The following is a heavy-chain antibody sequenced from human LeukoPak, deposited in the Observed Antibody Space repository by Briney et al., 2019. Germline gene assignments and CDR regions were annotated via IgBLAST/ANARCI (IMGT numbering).Heavy chain of an antibody. Sequence: PGGSLRLSCAASGFTFSSYEMNWVRPAPGKGLEWVSCISSSGSTIYYADSVKGRFTISRDNAKNSLYLQMNSLRAEDTAVYYCARAYYSDAFDIWGQGTMVTVSS. D-gene: IGHD3-10*01. CDR1: GFTFSSYE. CDR2: ISSSGSTI. J-gene: IGHJ3*02. V-gene: IGHV3-48*03. CDR3: ARAYYSDAFDI.